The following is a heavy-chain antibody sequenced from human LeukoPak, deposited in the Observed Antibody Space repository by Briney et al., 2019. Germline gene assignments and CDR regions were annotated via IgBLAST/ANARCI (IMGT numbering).Heavy chain of an antibody. CDR3: ARNSGSPASGWAFDY. D-gene: IGHD3-10*01. CDR2: IYYSGST. Sequence: PSETLSLTCTVSGGSISSSSYYWAWIRQPPGKGLEWIGSIYYSGSTYYNPSLKSRVTMSIDTSKNQFSLKLSSVTAADTAVYYCARNSGSPASGWAFDYWGQGILVTVSS. J-gene: IGHJ4*02. CDR1: GGSISSSSYY. V-gene: IGHV4-39*07.